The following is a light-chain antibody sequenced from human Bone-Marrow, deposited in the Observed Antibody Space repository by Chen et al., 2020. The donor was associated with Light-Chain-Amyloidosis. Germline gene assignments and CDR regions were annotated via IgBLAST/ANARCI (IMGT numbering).Light chain of an antibody. V-gene: IGLV3-21*02. CDR1: NLGSTS. Sequence: SYVLTQPSSVSVALGPTATIACGGNNLGSTSVHWYQQTPGQAPLLGVYDDSDRPSGIPERLSGSNSGNTATLTISRVEAGDEADYYCQVWDRSSDRPVFGGGTKLTVL. CDR3: QVWDRSSDRPV. J-gene: IGLJ3*02. CDR2: DDS.